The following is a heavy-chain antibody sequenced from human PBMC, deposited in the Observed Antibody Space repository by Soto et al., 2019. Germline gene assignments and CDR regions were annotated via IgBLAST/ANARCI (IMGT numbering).Heavy chain of an antibody. V-gene: IGHV3-33*01. CDR3: ARGLISGYDDGLDY. J-gene: IGHJ4*02. Sequence: QVQLVESGGGVVQPGRSLRLSCAVSGFTFSSYGMHWVRQAPGKGLEWVAVIWSNGNNKYYADSVKGRFTISRDNSKNTLYLQMNSLRAEDTAVYYCARGLISGYDDGLDYWGQGTLVTVSS. D-gene: IGHD5-12*01. CDR2: IWSNGNNK. CDR1: GFTFSSYG.